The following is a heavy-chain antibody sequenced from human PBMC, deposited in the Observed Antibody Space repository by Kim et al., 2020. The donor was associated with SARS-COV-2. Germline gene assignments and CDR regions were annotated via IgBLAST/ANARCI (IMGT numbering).Heavy chain of an antibody. J-gene: IGHJ6*02. CDR2: ISWNSGSI. Sequence: GGSLRLSCSASGFTFGDYAMYWVRQAPGKGLEWVSAISWNSGSIGYADSVKGRFTISRDNAKNSLYLQMNSLRAEDTALYYCAKEWGTSPYDYYHGIDVWGQGTTVTVSS. CDR3: AKEWGTSPYDYYHGIDV. CDR1: GFTFGDYA. V-gene: IGHV3-9*01. D-gene: IGHD2-2*01.